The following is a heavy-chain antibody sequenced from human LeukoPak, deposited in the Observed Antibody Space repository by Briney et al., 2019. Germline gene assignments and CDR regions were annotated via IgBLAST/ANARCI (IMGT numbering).Heavy chain of an antibody. CDR2: MNPNSGNT. D-gene: IGHD5-18*01. CDR3: ARGEYSYAGAFDI. J-gene: IGHJ3*02. CDR1: GYTFISFD. Sequence: ASVKVSCKASGYTFISFDINWVRQATGQGLEWMGWMNPNSGNTGYAQKFQGRVTMTRNTSISTAYMELSSLRSDDTAVYYCARGEYSYAGAFDIWGQGTMVTVSS. V-gene: IGHV1-8*01.